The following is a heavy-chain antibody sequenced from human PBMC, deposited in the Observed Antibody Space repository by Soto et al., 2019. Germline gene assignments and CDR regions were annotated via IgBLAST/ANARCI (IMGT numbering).Heavy chain of an antibody. J-gene: IGHJ4*02. CDR1: GFTFSSYA. V-gene: IGHV3-23*01. CDR3: AKVGFAMADPYYFDS. Sequence: EVQLLESGGGCLQPGGSLRLSCAASGFTFSSYAMSWVRQAPGKGLQWVSAISGRGGSTFYADSVRGRFTISRDNSNNTLYLQMNSLRAEDTALYYCAKVGFAMADPYYFDSWGRGSLVTVSS. CDR2: ISGRGGST. D-gene: IGHD6-19*01.